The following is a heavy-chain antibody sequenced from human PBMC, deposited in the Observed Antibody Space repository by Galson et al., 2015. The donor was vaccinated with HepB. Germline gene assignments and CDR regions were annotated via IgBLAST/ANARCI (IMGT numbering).Heavy chain of an antibody. CDR3: ARYAMGRGSGSYSAFDY. J-gene: IGHJ4*02. D-gene: IGHD1-26*01. Sequence: SLRLSCAASGFAFNTYTMQWVRQAPGKGLEWVAAVSSAGNNQFHADSVKGRFTFSRDNSENMLYLQMNSLRVDDTAIYYCARYAMGRGSGSYSAFDYWGQGTLVTVSS. CDR1: GFAFNTYT. CDR2: VSSAGNNQ. V-gene: IGHV3-30-3*01.